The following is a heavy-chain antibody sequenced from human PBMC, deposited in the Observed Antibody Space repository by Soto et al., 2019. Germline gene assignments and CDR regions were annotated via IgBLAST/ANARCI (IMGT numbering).Heavy chain of an antibody. V-gene: IGHV1-69*06. CDR3: ARSGSYPGGWVY. CDR1: GGTFSSYA. Sequence: QVQLVQSGAEVKKPGSSVKVSCKASGGTFSSYAISWVRQAPGQGLEWMGGIIPIFGTANYAQKFQGRVTITADKSTSTAHMELISLRSEDTAVYYCARSGSYPGGWVYWGQGTLVTVSS. J-gene: IGHJ4*02. CDR2: IIPIFGTA. D-gene: IGHD1-26*01.